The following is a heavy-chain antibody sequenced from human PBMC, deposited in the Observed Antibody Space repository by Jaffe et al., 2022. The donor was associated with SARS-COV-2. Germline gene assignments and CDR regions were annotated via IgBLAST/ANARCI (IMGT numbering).Heavy chain of an antibody. CDR1: GFSFTSYW. V-gene: IGHV3-7*03. J-gene: IGHJ4*02. Sequence: EVQLVESGGDLVQPGGSLRLSCAASGFSFTSYWMSWVRQAPGKGLEWVANIKPDGNEKYYVDSVKGRFTISRDNAKNSLYLQMSNLRAEDTAIYYCVRGIRRTMPGDYWGQGALVTVSS. CDR3: VRGIRRTMPGDY. D-gene: IGHD2-2*01. CDR2: IKPDGNEK.